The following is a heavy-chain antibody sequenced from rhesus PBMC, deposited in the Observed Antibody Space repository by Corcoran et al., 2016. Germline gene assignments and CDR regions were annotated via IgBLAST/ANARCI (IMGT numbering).Heavy chain of an antibody. Sequence: QVQLQESGPGLVKPSETLSLTCAVSGGPIRSRYYYWSWIRRAPGKGREWIGDISVVGRTGDPPPLKVRVPMSRTAPTNPFSMNRRSVAAADPAVYHWGRHWGYSNSRFDYWGQGVLVAVSS. V-gene: IGHV4-122*01. CDR2: ISVVGRT. J-gene: IGHJ4*01. D-gene: IGHD4-23*01. CDR1: GGPIRSRYYY. CDR3: GRHWGYSNSRFDY.